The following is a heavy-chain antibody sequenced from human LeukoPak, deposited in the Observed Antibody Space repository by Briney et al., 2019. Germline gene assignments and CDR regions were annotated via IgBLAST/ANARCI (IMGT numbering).Heavy chain of an antibody. J-gene: IGHJ2*01. CDR3: ARGSYRRNWYFDL. V-gene: IGHV4-59*01. CDR2: IYYSGST. CDR1: GGSISSYY. Sequence: SETLSLTRTVSGGSISSYYWSWIRQPPGKGLEWIGYIYYSGSTNYNPSLKSRVTISVDTSKNQFSLKLSSVTAADTAVYYCARGSYRRNWYFDLWGRGTLVTVSS. D-gene: IGHD1-26*01.